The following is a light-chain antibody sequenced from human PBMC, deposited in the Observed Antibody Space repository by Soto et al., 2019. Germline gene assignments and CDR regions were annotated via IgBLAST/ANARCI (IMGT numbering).Light chain of an antibody. J-gene: IGLJ2*01. CDR3: CSYAGSYTLI. CDR2: DVS. V-gene: IGLV2-11*01. CDR1: SSDVGGYDY. Sequence: QSALTQPRSVSGSPGQSVTISCTGTSSDVGGYDYVSWYQQHPGKAPELMLYDVSKRPSGVPDRFSGSKSGSTASLTISGLQAEDEADYYCCSYAGSYTLILGGGTKLTVL.